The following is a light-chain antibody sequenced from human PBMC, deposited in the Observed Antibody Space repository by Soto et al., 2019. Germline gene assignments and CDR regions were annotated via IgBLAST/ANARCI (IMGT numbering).Light chain of an antibody. J-gene: IGLJ2*01. CDR3: SSYTSSSTPVV. CDR1: TSDVGDYEH. CDR2: EVS. Sequence: QSALTQPPSVSGSPGQSVTISCSVVTSDVGDYEHVSWYQQHPGKAPKLMIYEVSNRPSGVSNRFSGSKSGNTASLTISGLQAEDEADYYCSSYTSSSTPVVFGGGTKLTVL. V-gene: IGLV2-14*01.